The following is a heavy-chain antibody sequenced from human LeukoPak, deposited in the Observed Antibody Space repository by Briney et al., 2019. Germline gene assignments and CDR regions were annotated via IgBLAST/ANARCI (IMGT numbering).Heavy chain of an antibody. Sequence: GGSLRLSCAASGWMHWVRQDPGKGLVWVSGINHDGSRTFYADSVKGRFTISRDNAKNTVYLQMNSLRAEDTAVYYCAKSGDINYYFYYYMDIWGKGTTVTVSS. CDR1: GW. D-gene: IGHD3-10*01. CDR3: AKSGDINYYFYYYMDI. CDR2: INHDGSRT. V-gene: IGHV3-74*01. J-gene: IGHJ6*03.